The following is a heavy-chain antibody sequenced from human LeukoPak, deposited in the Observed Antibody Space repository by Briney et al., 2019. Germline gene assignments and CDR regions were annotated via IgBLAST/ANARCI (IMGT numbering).Heavy chain of an antibody. CDR3: GRQGYTASYYFLDF. CDR1: SGSINSYY. J-gene: IGHJ4*02. Sequence: ASETLSLTCTVFSGSINSYYWGWVRQPPGKGLEWIGRIYTTGATQYNPSLKSRVTMSIDTSTNQFSLNLRSMTAADTAVYYCGRQGYTASYYFLDFWSQGTLVAVS. CDR2: IYTTGAT. D-gene: IGHD1-26*01. V-gene: IGHV4-4*07.